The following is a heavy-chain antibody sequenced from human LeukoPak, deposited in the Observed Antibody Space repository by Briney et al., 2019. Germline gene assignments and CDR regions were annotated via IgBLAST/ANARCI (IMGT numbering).Heavy chain of an antibody. V-gene: IGHV1-18*04. CDR1: GYTFTSYG. Sequence: ASVKVSCKASGYTFTSYGISWVRQAPGQGLEWMGWISAYNGNTNYAQKLQGRVTMTTDTSTSTAYMELRNLRSDDTAVYYCARGTASGYSYGYGLYWGQGTLVTVSS. CDR2: ISAYNGNT. CDR3: ARGTASGYSYGYGLY. J-gene: IGHJ4*02. D-gene: IGHD5-18*01.